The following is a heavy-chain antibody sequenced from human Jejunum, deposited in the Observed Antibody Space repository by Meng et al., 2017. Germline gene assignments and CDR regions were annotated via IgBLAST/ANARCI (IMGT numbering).Heavy chain of an antibody. CDR1: GFNFTNYG. CDR3: LRGRDY. J-gene: IGHJ4*02. V-gene: IGHV3-33*01. CDR2: IWHDGSKV. Sequence: QGQGGGSGGGVVQPGKSLRLSCAASGFNFTNYGMHWVRQAPGKGLEWVAVIWHDGSKVFYADSVRGRFTISRDNSHNTVDLQMNSVRVDDTAVYFCLRGRDYWGQGTLVTVSS. D-gene: IGHD3-10*01.